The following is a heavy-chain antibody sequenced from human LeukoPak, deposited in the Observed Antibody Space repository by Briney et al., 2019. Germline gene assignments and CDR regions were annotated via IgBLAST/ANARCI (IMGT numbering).Heavy chain of an antibody. CDR2: IYYSGST. Sequence: PSETLSLTCTVSGGSISSSSYYWGWIRQPPGKGLEWIGSIYYSGSTYYNPSLKSRVTISVDTSKNQFSLKLSSVTAADTAVYYCARDHEYSSSSTNDYWGQGTLVTVSS. CDR1: GGSISSSSYY. V-gene: IGHV4-39*02. CDR3: ARDHEYSSSSTNDY. D-gene: IGHD6-6*01. J-gene: IGHJ4*02.